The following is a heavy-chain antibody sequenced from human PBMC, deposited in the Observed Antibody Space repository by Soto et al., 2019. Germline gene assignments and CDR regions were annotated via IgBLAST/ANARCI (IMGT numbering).Heavy chain of an antibody. Sequence: QVQLVESGGGVVQPGRSLRLSCAASGFTFSSYGMHWVRQAPGKGLEWVAVISYDGSNKYYADSVKGRFTISRDNSKNTLYLQMNSLRAEDTAVYYCAKTWQVAGISGYFDYWGQGTLVTVSS. V-gene: IGHV3-30*18. CDR3: AKTWQVAGISGYFDY. CDR1: GFTFSSYG. D-gene: IGHD6-19*01. CDR2: ISYDGSNK. J-gene: IGHJ4*02.